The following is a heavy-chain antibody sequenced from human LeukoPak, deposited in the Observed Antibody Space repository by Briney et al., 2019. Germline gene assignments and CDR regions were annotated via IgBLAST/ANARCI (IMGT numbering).Heavy chain of an antibody. V-gene: IGHV4-34*01. J-gene: IGHJ6*03. CDR3: ARPSGSYTLGYYYMDV. Sequence: SETLSLTCAVYGGSFSGYYWSWIRQPPGEGLEWIGEINHSGSTNYNPSLKSRVTISVDTSKNQFSLKLSSVTAADTAVYYCARPSGSYTLGYYYMDVWGKGTTVTISS. D-gene: IGHD1-26*01. CDR1: GGSFSGYY. CDR2: INHSGST.